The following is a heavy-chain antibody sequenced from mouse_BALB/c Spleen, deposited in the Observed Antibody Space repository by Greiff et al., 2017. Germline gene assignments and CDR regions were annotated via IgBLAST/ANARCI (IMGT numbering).Heavy chain of an antibody. CDR3: AISRHYYGSSPYYFDY. CDR1: GFTFSSFG. V-gene: IGHV5-17*02. CDR2: ISSGSSTI. D-gene: IGHD1-1*01. Sequence: EVMLVESGGGLVQPGGSRKLSCAASGFTFSSFGMHWVRQAPEKGLEWVAYISSGSSTIYYADTVKGRFTISRDNPKNTLFLQMTSLRSEDTAMYYCAISRHYYGSSPYYFDYWGQGTTLTVSS. J-gene: IGHJ2*01.